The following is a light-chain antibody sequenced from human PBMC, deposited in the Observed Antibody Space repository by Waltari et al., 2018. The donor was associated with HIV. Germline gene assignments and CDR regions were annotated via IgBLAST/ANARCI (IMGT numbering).Light chain of an antibody. V-gene: IGKV1-9*01. CDR2: AAS. Sequence: DIQLTQFPSFLSASLGDRVTITCRAGQGISTYLAWYQQKPGKAPKLLIYAASTLQSGVPSRFSGSGSGTEFTLTISSLQPEDFATYYCQQVNTAFTFGPGTKVEIK. CDR1: QGISTY. CDR3: QQVNTAFT. J-gene: IGKJ3*01.